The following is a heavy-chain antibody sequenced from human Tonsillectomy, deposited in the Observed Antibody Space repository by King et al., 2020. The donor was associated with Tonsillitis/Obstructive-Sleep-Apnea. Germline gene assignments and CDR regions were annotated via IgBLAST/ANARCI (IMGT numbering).Heavy chain of an antibody. CDR1: GFTFDDYN. Sequence: QLVQSGGVVVQPGGSLRLSCAASGFTFDDYNMHWVRQAPGKGLEWVSLISWDGGTTYYGDSVKGRFTISRDNSKNSLYLQINSLRTEDTALYYCAKALGHGMDVWGQGTTVTVSS. D-gene: IGHD7-27*01. CDR2: ISWDGGTT. J-gene: IGHJ6*02. CDR3: AKALGHGMDV. V-gene: IGHV3-43*01.